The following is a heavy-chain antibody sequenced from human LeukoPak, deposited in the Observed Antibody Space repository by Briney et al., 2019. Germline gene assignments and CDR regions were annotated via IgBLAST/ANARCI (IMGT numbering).Heavy chain of an antibody. D-gene: IGHD6-13*01. J-gene: IGHJ2*01. V-gene: IGHV4-59*01. Sequence: SETLSLTCTVSGGSISSYYWSWIRQPPGKGLEWIGYFYYSGSTNYNPSLKSRVTISVDTSKNQFSLKLSSVTAADTAVYYCARDGGYSSSWYAPSWYFDLWGRGTLVTVSS. CDR2: FYYSGST. CDR1: GGSISSYY. CDR3: ARDGGYSSSWYAPSWYFDL.